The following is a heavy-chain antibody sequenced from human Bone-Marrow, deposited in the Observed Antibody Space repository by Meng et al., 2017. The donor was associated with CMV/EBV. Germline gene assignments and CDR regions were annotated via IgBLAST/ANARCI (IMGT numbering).Heavy chain of an antibody. V-gene: IGHV3-21*01. CDR2: VSSSSMYI. CDR3: ARDESVGTPIDS. J-gene: IGHJ4*02. Sequence: GGSLRLSCAASGFTFSSYTINWVRQAPGKGLEWVSSVSSSSMYIYYADSVKGRFTISRDNAKNSVFLQMDSLGAEDTALYYCARDESVGTPIDSWGQGTLVTVSS. D-gene: IGHD1-26*01. CDR1: GFTFSSYT.